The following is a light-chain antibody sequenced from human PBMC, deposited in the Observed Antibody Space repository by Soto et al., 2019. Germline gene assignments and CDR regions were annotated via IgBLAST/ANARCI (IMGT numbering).Light chain of an antibody. CDR3: CSYADGSIYF. V-gene: IGLV2-14*01. CDR2: EVS. Sequence: QSVLTQPASVSGSPGQSITISCTGTSSDVGGYKYVSWYQQHPGKAPKVMIYEVSNRPSGVSTRFSGSKSGNTASLTISGLQADDEGDYYCCSYADGSIYFFGTGTKVTVL. J-gene: IGLJ1*01. CDR1: SSDVGGYKY.